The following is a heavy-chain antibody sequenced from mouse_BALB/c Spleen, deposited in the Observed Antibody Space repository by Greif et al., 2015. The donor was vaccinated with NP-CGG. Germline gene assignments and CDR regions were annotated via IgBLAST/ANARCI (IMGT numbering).Heavy chain of an antibody. J-gene: IGHJ2*01. V-gene: IGHV14-1*02. CDR1: GFNIKDYY. CDR3: ARFGYDDGDY. CDR2: IDPENGNT. D-gene: IGHD2-2*01. Sequence: EVKLVESGAELVRPGALVKLSCKASGFNIKDYYMHWVKQRPEQGLEWIGWIDPENGNTIYDPKFQGKASITADTSSNTASLQLSSLTSEDTAVYYCARFGYDDGDYWGQGTTLTVSS.